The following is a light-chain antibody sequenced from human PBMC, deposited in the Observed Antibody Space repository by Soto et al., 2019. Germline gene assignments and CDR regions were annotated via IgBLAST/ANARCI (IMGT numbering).Light chain of an antibody. CDR2: DVT. CDR3: CSYAGSRLV. V-gene: IGLV2-11*01. J-gene: IGLJ2*01. Sequence: QSALTQPHSVSGSPGQSVTISCTGTSSDVGGYNSVSWYQHHPGKAPKLMIYDVTKRPSGVPDRFSGSKSGNTASLTISGLQAEDEADYYCCSYAGSRLVFGGGTKVTVL. CDR1: SSDVGGYNS.